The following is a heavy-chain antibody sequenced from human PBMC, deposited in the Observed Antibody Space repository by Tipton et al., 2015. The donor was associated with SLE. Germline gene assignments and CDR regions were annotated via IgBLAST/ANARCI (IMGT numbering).Heavy chain of an antibody. CDR1: GYHIRSGYY. CDR2: IFRSGSI. Sequence: GLVKPSETLSLTCMVSGYHIRSGYYWAWIRQPPGKGLEWIASIFRSGSIFYNPSLKSRVTISMDTSKNQFSLEVRSVTAAETAVYYCSRMASTNALWGQGTLVSVSS. D-gene: IGHD5-24*01. V-gene: IGHV4-38-2*02. J-gene: IGHJ4*02. CDR3: SRMASTNAL.